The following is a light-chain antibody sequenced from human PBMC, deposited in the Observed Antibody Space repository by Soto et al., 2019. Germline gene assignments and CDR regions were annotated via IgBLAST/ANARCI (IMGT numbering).Light chain of an antibody. CDR1: SSDIDVYDL. V-gene: IGLV2-23*02. CDR3: CSYAGFTTYV. Sequence: QSALTQPASVSGSPGQSITISCTGTSSDIDVYDLVSWYRQYPGKDPKLMIYGVSKRPSGVSDRFSGSKSGNTASLTISGLQTEDEADYYCCSYAGFTTYVFGSGTKVTVL. J-gene: IGLJ1*01. CDR2: GVS.